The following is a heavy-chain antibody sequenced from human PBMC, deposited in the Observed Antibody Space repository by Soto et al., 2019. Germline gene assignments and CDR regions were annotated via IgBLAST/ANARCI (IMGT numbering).Heavy chain of an antibody. CDR1: GGSVSINSAA. CDR3: AGSFSGRGGMDV. Sequence: QTHSLTGASCGGSVSINSAAWNWIRQSPSRGLEWLGRTYYRSKWYNDYAVSVKSRLTINPDTSKHQFSLQLNSVTPEDTAVYYCAGSFSGRGGMDVWGQGTSVTVSS. V-gene: IGHV6-1*01. D-gene: IGHD3-10*01. CDR2: TYYRSKWYN. J-gene: IGHJ6*02.